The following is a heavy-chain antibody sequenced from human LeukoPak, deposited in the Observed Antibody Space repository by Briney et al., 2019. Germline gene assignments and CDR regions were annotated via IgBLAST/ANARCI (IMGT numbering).Heavy chain of an antibody. CDR1: GGSISSSSYY. D-gene: IGHD2-2*01. CDR3: ARHARVPAATHSNWFDP. Sequence: PSETLSLTCTVSGGSISSSSYYWGWIRQPPGKGLEWIGSIYYSGSTYYNPSLKSRVTISVDTSKNQFSLKLSSVTAADTAVYYCARHARVPAATHSNWFDPWGQGTLVTVSS. J-gene: IGHJ5*02. CDR2: IYYSGST. V-gene: IGHV4-39*01.